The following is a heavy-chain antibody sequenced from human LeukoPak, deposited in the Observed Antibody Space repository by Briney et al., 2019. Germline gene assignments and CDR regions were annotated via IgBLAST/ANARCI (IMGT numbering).Heavy chain of an antibody. CDR2: IIPIFGTA. Sequence: ASVKVSCKASGGTFSSYAISWVRQAPGQGLEWMGGIIPIFGTANYAQKFQGRVTMTTDTSTSTAYMELRSLRSDDTAVYYCARDNLMYYYDSSGSPLDAFDIWGQGTMVTVSS. CDR1: GGTFSSYA. CDR3: ARDNLMYYYDSSGSPLDAFDI. V-gene: IGHV1-69*05. J-gene: IGHJ3*02. D-gene: IGHD3-22*01.